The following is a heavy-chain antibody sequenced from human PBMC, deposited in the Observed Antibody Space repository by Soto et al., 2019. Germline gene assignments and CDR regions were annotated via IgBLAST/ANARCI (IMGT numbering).Heavy chain of an antibody. V-gene: IGHV1-46*01. J-gene: IGHJ5*02. CDR1: GYTFTSYY. Sequence: ASVKVSCKASGYTFTSYYMHWVRQAPGQGLEWMGIINPSGGSTSYAQKFQGRVTMTRDTSTSTVYMELSSLRSEDTAVYYCARGPEYTIFGVVTPSNWFDPWGQGTLVTVSS. CDR2: INPSGGST. D-gene: IGHD3-3*01. CDR3: ARGPEYTIFGVVTPSNWFDP.